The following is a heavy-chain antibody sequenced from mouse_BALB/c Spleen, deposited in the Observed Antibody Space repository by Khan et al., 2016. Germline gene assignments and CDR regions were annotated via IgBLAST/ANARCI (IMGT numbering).Heavy chain of an antibody. CDR3: ARRYGNYRDAMDY. D-gene: IGHD2-10*02. J-gene: IGHJ4*01. CDR2: ISSGSSTI. V-gene: IGHV5-17*02. CDR1: GFTFSSFG. Sequence: EVELVESGGGLVQPGGSRKLSCAASGFTFSSFGMHWVRQAPEKGLEWVAYISSGSSTIYYADTVKGRFTISRDNPKNTLFLQMTSLRSEDTAMYYCARRYGNYRDAMDYWGQGTSVTVSS.